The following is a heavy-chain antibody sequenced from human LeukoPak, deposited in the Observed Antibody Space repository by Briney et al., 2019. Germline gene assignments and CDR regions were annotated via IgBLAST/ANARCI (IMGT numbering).Heavy chain of an antibody. CDR1: GFTFSSYG. CDR3: AKDSVYYDSSPGY. J-gene: IGHJ4*02. V-gene: IGHV3-33*06. Sequence: PGWSLRLSCAASGFTFSSYGMHWVRQAPGKGLEWVAVIWYDGSNKYYADSVKGRFTISRDNSKNTLYLQMNSLRAEDTAVYYCAKDSVYYDSSPGYWGQGTLVTVSS. CDR2: IWYDGSNK. D-gene: IGHD3-22*01.